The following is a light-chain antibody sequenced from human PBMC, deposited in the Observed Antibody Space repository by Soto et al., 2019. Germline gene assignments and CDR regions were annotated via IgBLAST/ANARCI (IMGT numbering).Light chain of an antibody. V-gene: IGKV1-5*03. Sequence: DIQMTQSPSILSASVGDGVTIACRASQSVTLWLTWYQQKPWKAPKLLLYKASTLESGVPSRFSGNGSETDFTLTISSLQPDDIGTYYCQQYNSYPYTFGQGTKVDIK. J-gene: IGKJ2*01. CDR3: QQYNSYPYT. CDR2: KAS. CDR1: QSVTLW.